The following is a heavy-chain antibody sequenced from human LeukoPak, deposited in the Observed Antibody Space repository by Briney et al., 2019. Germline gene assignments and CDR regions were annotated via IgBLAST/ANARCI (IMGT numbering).Heavy chain of an antibody. J-gene: IGHJ4*02. CDR2: ISAYNGNT. V-gene: IGHV1-18*01. D-gene: IGHD6-19*01. CDR3: AIPPPTLYSSGLFGY. Sequence: ASVKVSCKASGYTLTSYGISWVRQAPGQGLEWMGWISAYNGNTNYAQKLQGRVTMTTDTSTSTAYMELRSLRSDDTAVYYCAIPPPTLYSSGLFGYWGQGTLVTVSS. CDR1: GYTLTSYG.